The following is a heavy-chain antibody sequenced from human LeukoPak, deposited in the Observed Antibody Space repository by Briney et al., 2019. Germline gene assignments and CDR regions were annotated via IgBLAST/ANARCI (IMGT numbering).Heavy chain of an antibody. CDR1: GYTFTSYG. Sequence: ASVKVSCKASGYTFTSYGISWVRQAAGQGLEWMGWTSAYNGNTNYAQKLQGRVTMTTDTSTSTAYMELRSLRSDDTAVYYCARDSEDIVVVPAAMCSYWGQGTLVTVSS. J-gene: IGHJ4*02. D-gene: IGHD2-2*01. CDR2: TSAYNGNT. CDR3: ARDSEDIVVVPAAMCSY. V-gene: IGHV1-18*01.